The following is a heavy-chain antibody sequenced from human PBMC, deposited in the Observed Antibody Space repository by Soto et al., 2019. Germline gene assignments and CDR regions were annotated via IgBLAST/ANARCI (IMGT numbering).Heavy chain of an antibody. D-gene: IGHD2-2*01. CDR2: ISGSGGST. CDR1: GFTFSSYA. V-gene: IGHV3-23*01. Sequence: EVQLLESGGGLVQPGGSLRLSCAASGFTFSSYAMSWVRQAPGKGLQWVSAISGSGGSTYYADSVKGRFTISRDNSKNTLYLQMNSLRAEDTAVYYCAKDIGDIVVIPASISAYYALHVWGQGTTVNVSS. J-gene: IGHJ6*02. CDR3: AKDIGDIVVIPASISAYYALHV.